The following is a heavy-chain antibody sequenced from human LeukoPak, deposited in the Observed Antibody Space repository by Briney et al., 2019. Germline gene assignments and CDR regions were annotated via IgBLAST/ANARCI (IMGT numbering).Heavy chain of an antibody. CDR3: AIGYSSSWYPPYYYYYMDV. J-gene: IGHJ6*03. Sequence: GSVKVSCKASGYTFTSYDINWVRQATGQGLEWMGWMNPNSGNTGYAQKFQGRVTITRNTSISTAYMELSSLRSEDTAVYYCAIGYSSSWYPPYYYYYMDVWGKGTTVTVSS. D-gene: IGHD6-13*01. CDR2: MNPNSGNT. V-gene: IGHV1-8*03. CDR1: GYTFTSYD.